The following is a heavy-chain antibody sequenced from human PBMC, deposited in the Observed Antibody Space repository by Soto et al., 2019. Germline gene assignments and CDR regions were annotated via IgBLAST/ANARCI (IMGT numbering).Heavy chain of an antibody. CDR2: ISGSGGST. V-gene: IGHV3-23*01. D-gene: IGHD3-22*01. Sequence: GGSLRLSCTASEFTIGDHGLSWFRQAPGKGLEWVSAISGSGGSTYYADSVKGRFTISRDNSKNTLYLQMNSLRAEDTAVYYCAKAGVRYYDSSGYPFDYWGQGTLVTVSS. CDR1: EFTIGDHG. CDR3: AKAGVRYYDSSGYPFDY. J-gene: IGHJ4*02.